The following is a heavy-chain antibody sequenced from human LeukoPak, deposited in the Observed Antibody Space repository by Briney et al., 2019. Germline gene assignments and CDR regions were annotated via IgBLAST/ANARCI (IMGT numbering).Heavy chain of an antibody. CDR3: ARAYSSGWSLCFDY. CDR1: GFTFSTYT. V-gene: IGHV3-30*04. D-gene: IGHD6-19*01. J-gene: IGHJ4*02. Sequence: PGGSLRPSCAASGFTFSTYTMHWVRQAPGKGLEWVAVMSYDGSKKYYADSVKGRFTISRDNSNNTLFLQMNSLRAEDTAVYYCARAYSSGWSLCFDYWGQGNLVTVSS. CDR2: MSYDGSKK.